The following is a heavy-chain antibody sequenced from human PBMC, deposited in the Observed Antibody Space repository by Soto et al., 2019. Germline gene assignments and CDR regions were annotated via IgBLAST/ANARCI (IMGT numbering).Heavy chain of an antibody. Sequence: GGSLRLSCAASGFTFSSYAMHWVRQAPGKGLEWVAVISYDGSNKYYADSVKGRFTISRDNSKNTLYLQMNSLRAEDTAVYYCARDGIGTRGYYDSSGYSDYWGQGTLVTVSS. D-gene: IGHD3-22*01. V-gene: IGHV3-30*04. CDR3: ARDGIGTRGYYDSSGYSDY. J-gene: IGHJ4*02. CDR1: GFTFSSYA. CDR2: ISYDGSNK.